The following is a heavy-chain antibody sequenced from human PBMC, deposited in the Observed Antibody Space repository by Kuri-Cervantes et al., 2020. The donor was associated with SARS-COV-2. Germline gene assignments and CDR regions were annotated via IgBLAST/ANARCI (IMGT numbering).Heavy chain of an antibody. CDR2: IYHSGRT. CDR1: SSFLSSGSY. Sequence: SERRSLAWTVSSSFLSSGSYWGWIRQATAKGREWLESIYHSGRTYYNPSLKSRFNISVDTSKNQFSLRLCSVTAAVTAVYYCAKDIRNQGYDDSSGYYTRPSVAFDIWGQGTMVTVSS. CDR3: AKDIRNQGYDDSSGYYTRPSVAFDI. V-gene: IGHV4-38-2*02. J-gene: IGHJ3*02. D-gene: IGHD3-22*01.